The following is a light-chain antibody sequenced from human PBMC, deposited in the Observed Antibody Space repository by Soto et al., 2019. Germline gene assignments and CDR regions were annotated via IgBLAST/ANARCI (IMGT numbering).Light chain of an antibody. J-gene: IGLJ1*01. CDR3: CSYAGSYSYV. Sequence: LTQPRSVSGSPGQSVTISCTGTSSDVGGYNYVSWYQQHPGKAPKLMIYDVSKRPSGVPDRFSGSKSGNTASLTISGLQAEDEADYYCCSYAGSYSYVFGTGTKVTVL. V-gene: IGLV2-11*01. CDR2: DVS. CDR1: SSDVGGYNY.